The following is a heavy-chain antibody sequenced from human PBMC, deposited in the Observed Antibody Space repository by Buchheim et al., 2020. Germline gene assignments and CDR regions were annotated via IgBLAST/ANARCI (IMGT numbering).Heavy chain of an antibody. D-gene: IGHD2-15*01. CDR2: IIPSFATT. Sequence: QVHLVQSGAEVKKPGSSVKLSCKASGGSFSNYGFSWVRQAPGQGLEWIGGIIPSFATTNYAQKFQGRVTITADASTTTAYMEMSSLRSEDTAVYYCARGMVEVFDVWGQGT. J-gene: IGHJ3*01. CDR3: ARGMVEVFDV. CDR1: GGSFSNYG. V-gene: IGHV1-69*01.